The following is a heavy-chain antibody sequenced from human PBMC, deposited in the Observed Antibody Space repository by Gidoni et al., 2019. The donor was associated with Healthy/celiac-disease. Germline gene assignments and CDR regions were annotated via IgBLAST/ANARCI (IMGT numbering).Heavy chain of an antibody. D-gene: IGHD3-16*01. J-gene: IGHJ4*02. CDR2: IYYSGST. CDR3: ARGGEDGYKRGYDY. CDR1: GGSNSSSSYY. Sequence: QLQLQESGPGLVKPSETLSLTCTVSGGSNSSSSYYWGWIRQPPGKGLEWSGSIYYSGSTYYNPSLKSRVTISLDTSKNQFSLKLSSVTAADTAVYYCARGGEDGYKRGYDYWGQGTLVTVSS. V-gene: IGHV4-39*07.